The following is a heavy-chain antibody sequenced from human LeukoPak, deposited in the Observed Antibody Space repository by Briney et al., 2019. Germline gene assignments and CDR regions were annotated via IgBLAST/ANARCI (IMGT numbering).Heavy chain of an antibody. CDR3: ARDQWLDGSGSWFDP. J-gene: IGHJ5*02. Sequence: SETLSLTCTVSGGSISSYYWSWIRQPPGKGLEWIGYIYYSGSTNYNPSLKSRVTISVDTSKNQFSLKLSSVTAADTAVYYCARDQWLDGSGSWFDPWGQGTLVTVSS. V-gene: IGHV4-59*01. CDR1: GGSISSYY. CDR2: IYYSGST. D-gene: IGHD3-10*01.